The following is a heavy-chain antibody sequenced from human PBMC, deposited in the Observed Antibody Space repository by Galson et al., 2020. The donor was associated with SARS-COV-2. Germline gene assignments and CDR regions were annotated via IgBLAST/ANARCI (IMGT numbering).Heavy chain of an antibody. CDR2: ISWNSGSI. D-gene: IGHD3-16*01. V-gene: IGHV3-9*01. Sequence: SLKISCAASGFTFDDYAMHWVRQAPGKGLEWVSGISWNSGSIGYADSVKGRFTISRDNAKNSLYLQMNSLRAEDTALYYCAKSYDYVWGSPPAGYWGQGTLVTVSS. J-gene: IGHJ4*02. CDR1: GFTFDDYA. CDR3: AKSYDYVWGSPPAGY.